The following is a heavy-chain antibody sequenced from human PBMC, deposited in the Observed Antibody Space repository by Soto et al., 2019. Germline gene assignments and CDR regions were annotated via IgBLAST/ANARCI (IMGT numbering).Heavy chain of an antibody. CDR2: IFYSDSF. V-gene: IGHV4-31*03. CDR3: ARAPETPPIFRVVRPYFFDF. J-gene: IGHJ4*02. CDR1: GGSISSGGSY. D-gene: IGHD3-3*01. Sequence: TLSLTCTVSGGSISSGGSYWSWIRQRPGKGLEWIGYIFYSDSFYYTPSLKGRVVILADTSKNQFTLKLSSVTDADTAVYYCARAPETPPIFRVVRPYFFDFWGQGTLVTVSS.